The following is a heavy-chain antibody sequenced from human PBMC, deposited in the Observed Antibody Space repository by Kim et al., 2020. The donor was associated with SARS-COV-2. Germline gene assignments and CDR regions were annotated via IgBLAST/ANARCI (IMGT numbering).Heavy chain of an antibody. D-gene: IGHD2-2*01. V-gene: IGHV1-24*01. Sequence: ASVKVSCKVSGYTLTELSMHWVRQAPGKGLEWMGGFDPEDGETIYAQKFQGRVTMTEDTSTDTAYMELSSLRSEDTAVYYCATDPSCSSTSCSKVYGVWGQGTLVTVSS. CDR1: GYTLTELS. CDR2: FDPEDGET. J-gene: IGHJ4*02. CDR3: ATDPSCSSTSCSKVYGV.